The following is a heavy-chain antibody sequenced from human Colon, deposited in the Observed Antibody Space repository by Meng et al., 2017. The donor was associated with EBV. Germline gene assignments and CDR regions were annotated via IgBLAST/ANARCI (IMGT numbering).Heavy chain of an antibody. J-gene: IGHJ4*02. V-gene: IGHV4-39*01. D-gene: IGHD3-10*01. CDR1: GGSISISSYY. CDR3: ARRRYYYGSGSYHSYYFDY. Sequence: QLPRQESGPGLGKPPEPLSLPCTVSGGSISISSYYWGWIRQPPGKGLEWIGSIYYNGSTYYNPSLKSRVTISVDTSKNQFSLKLNSVTAADTAVYYCARRRYYYGSGSYHSYYFDYWGQGALVTVFS. CDR2: IYYNGST.